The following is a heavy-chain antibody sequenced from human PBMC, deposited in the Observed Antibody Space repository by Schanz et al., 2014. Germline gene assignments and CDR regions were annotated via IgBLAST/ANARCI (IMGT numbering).Heavy chain of an antibody. D-gene: IGHD4-17*01. CDR1: GGSISSGGSS. V-gene: IGHV4-30-2*01. J-gene: IGHJ5*01. Sequence: QLQLQESGSGLVKPSQTLSLTCGVSGGSISSGGSSWNWIRLPPGKGLERIGYIYHSGSTYYNPSLKSRVTIFVVSSKNQSSLILNSVAAADTAVYYCARSPGDFPGWFDSWGQGTLVTVSS. CDR2: IYHSGST. CDR3: ARSPGDFPGWFDS.